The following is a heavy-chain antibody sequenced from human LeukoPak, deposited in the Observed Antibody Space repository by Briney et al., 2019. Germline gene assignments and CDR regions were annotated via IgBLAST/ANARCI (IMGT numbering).Heavy chain of an antibody. CDR1: GFTFSSYW. CDR2: IKQDGSEK. CDR3: AADSGGSRY. V-gene: IGHV3-7*01. Sequence: GGSLRLSCAASGFTFSSYWMSWIRQAPGRGLEWVANIKQDGSEKYYADSVKGRFTISRDNAKNSLYLQMNSLRVEDTAMYYCAADSGGSRYWGQGTLATVS. D-gene: IGHD2-15*01. J-gene: IGHJ4*02.